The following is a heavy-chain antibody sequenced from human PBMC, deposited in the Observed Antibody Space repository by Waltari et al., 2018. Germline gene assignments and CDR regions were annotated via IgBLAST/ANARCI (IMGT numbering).Heavy chain of an antibody. D-gene: IGHD2-8*01. V-gene: IGHV1-8*03. J-gene: IGHJ5*02. CDR3: ARALGYCTNGVCLANWFDP. Sequence: QVQLVQSGAEVKKPGASVKVSCKASGYTFTSYDINWVRQATGQGLEWMGWMNPNSGNTGYAQKFQGRVTLTRNTSISTAYMELSSLRSEDTAVYYCARALGYCTNGVCLANWFDPWGQGTLVTVSS. CDR2: MNPNSGNT. CDR1: GYTFTSYD.